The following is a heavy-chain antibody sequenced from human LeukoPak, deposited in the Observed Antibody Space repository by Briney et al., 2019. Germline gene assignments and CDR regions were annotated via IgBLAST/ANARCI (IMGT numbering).Heavy chain of an antibody. J-gene: IGHJ4*02. CDR1: RFAFSNYA. Sequence: GGSLRLSCTTSRFAFSNYAMNWVRQAPGKGPEWVSGISGFNTYYADSVKGRFTIFRDNFKNVLYLQMDRLRAEDTAVYSCAKDVCTSPRCLLYFDSWGQGTLVTVSS. CDR2: ISGFNT. V-gene: IGHV3-23*01. D-gene: IGHD2-8*01. CDR3: AKDVCTSPRCLLYFDS.